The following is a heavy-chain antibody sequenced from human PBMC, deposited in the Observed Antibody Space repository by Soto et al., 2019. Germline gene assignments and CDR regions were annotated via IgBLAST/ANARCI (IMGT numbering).Heavy chain of an antibody. D-gene: IGHD2-8*01. V-gene: IGHV3-15*01. J-gene: IGHJ6*02. CDR1: GFTFSNAW. Sequence: EVQLVESGGGLVKPGGSLRLSCAASGFTFSNAWMSWVRQAPGKGLEWVGRIKSKTDGGTTDYAAPVKGRFTISRDDSKNTLYLQMNSLKTEDTAVYYRTTDSVYAIYYYGMDVWGQGTTVTVSS. CDR2: IKSKTDGGTT. CDR3: TTDSVYAIYYYGMDV.